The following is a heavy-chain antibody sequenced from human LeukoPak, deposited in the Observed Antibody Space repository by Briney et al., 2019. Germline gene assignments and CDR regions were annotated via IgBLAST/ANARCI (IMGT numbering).Heavy chain of an antibody. D-gene: IGHD3-9*01. V-gene: IGHV4-34*01. Sequence: SETLSLTCAVYGGSFSGSYWSWIRQPPGKGLEWIGEINDSESTNYNPSLKSRVTISIDTSKNQFSLTLTSVTAADTAVYYCAGGHRNWLLSWFDPWGRGTPVTVSS. CDR2: INDSEST. J-gene: IGHJ5*02. CDR3: AGGHRNWLLSWFDP. CDR1: GGSFSGSY.